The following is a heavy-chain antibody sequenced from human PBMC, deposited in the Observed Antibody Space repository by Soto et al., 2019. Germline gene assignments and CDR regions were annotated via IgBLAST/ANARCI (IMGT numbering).Heavy chain of an antibody. J-gene: IGHJ4*02. CDR2: INAYNGNT. V-gene: IGHV1-18*04. CDR3: ASSPYDILTGDTYYFDY. D-gene: IGHD3-9*01. Sequence: GASVKVSCKASGYTFTSYGISWVRQAPGQGLEWMGWINAYNGNTNYAQKLQGRVTMTRDTSTSTVYMELSSLRSEDTAVYYCASSPYDILTGDTYYFDYWGQGTLVTVSS. CDR1: GYTFTSYG.